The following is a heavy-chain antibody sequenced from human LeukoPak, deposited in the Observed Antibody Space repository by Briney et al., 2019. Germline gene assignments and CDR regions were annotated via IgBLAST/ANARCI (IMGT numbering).Heavy chain of an antibody. CDR2: LNWNGDTT. D-gene: IGHD3-22*01. CDR3: ASRHSDGYCDY. V-gene: IGHV3-20*04. CDR1: GFTFDEYA. Sequence: TGGSLRLSCAASGFTFDEYAMSWVRQLPGKGLEWVSGLNWNGDTTDYADSVRGRFTISRDNAKNSLYLQMNSLTAEDTAFYYCASRHSDGYCDYCGQGTLVTVSS. J-gene: IGHJ4*02.